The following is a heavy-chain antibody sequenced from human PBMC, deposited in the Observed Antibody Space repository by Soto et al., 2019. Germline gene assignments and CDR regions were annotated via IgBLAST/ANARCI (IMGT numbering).Heavy chain of an antibody. D-gene: IGHD3-22*01. CDR1: GYTFTSYG. CDR2: ISAYNGNT. Sequence: ASVKVSCKASGYTFTSYGISWVRQAPGQGLEWMGWISAYNGNTNYAQKLQGRVTMTTDTSTSTAYMELRSLRSDDTAVYYCARSENYYDSSGYYSVSFFDYWGQGTLVTVSS. J-gene: IGHJ4*02. CDR3: ARSENYYDSSGYYSVSFFDY. V-gene: IGHV1-18*04.